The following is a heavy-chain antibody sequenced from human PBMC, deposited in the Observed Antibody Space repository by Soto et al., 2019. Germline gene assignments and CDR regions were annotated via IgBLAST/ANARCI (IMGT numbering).Heavy chain of an antibody. V-gene: IGHV3-21*01. J-gene: IGHJ3*02. CDR1: GFTFSSYS. CDR2: ISSSSSYI. Sequence: GGSLRLSCAASGFTFSSYSMNWVRQAPGKGLEWVSSISSSSSYIYYADSVKGRFTISRDNAKNSVYLQMNSLRAEDTAVYYCAKTTDGWFSAFEIWGQGTMVTVSS. CDR3: AKTTDGWFSAFEI. D-gene: IGHD6-19*01.